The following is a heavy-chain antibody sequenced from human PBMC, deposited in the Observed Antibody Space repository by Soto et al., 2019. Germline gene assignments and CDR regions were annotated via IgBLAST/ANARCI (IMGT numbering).Heavy chain of an antibody. CDR1: GFTFSSAW. V-gene: IGHV3-15*01. CDR3: TTEWYGNLAY. J-gene: IGHJ4*02. CDR2: IKSKINGGTT. Sequence: PGGSLRLSCAASGFTFSSAWMSWVRQAPGKGLEWVGHIKSKINGGTTEHAAPVKGRFTISRDDSKNTLYLQMDSLKIEDTAMYYCTTEWYGNLAYWGQGTQVTVSS. D-gene: IGHD2-15*01.